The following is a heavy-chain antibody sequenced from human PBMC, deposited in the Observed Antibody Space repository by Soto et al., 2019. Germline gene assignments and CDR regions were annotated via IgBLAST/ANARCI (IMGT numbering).Heavy chain of an antibody. CDR2: INAGNGNT. CDR3: ARNNYYYDSSGYYYGQDYYFDY. Sequence: VASVKVSCKASGYTFTSYAMHWVRQAPGQRLEWMGWINAGNGNTKYSQKFQGRVTITRDTSASTAYMELSSLRSEDTAVYYCARNNYYYDSSGYYYGQDYYFDYWGQGTLVTVSS. D-gene: IGHD3-22*01. J-gene: IGHJ4*02. V-gene: IGHV1-3*01. CDR1: GYTFTSYA.